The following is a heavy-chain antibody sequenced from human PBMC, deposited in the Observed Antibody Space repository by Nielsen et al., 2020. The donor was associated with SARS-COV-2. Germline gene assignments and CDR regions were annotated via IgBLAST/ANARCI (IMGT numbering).Heavy chain of an antibody. CDR3: AKDGHSSGWYGAPDY. J-gene: IGHJ4*02. CDR1: GFTFDDYA. V-gene: IGHV3-9*01. CDR2: ISWNSGSI. Sequence: GGSLRLSCAASGFTFDDYAMHWVRQAPGKGLEWVSGISWNSGSIGYVDSVKGRFTISRDNAKNSLYLQMNSLRAEDTALYYCAKDGHSSGWYGAPDYWGQGTLVTVSS. D-gene: IGHD6-19*01.